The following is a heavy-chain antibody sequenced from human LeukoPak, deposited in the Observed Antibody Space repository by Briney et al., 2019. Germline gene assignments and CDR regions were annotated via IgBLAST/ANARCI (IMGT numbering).Heavy chain of an antibody. D-gene: IGHD6-13*01. CDR1: GFTFSGSA. CDR2: IRSKGDSYAT. Sequence: GGSLRLSCAASGFTFSGSAMHWVRQASGKGLEYIGRIRSKGDSYATVYAASVKGRFTISRDDSKNTAYLQMNSLKTEDTAVDYCTRNLPAAGGHPYYWGQGTLVIVSS. J-gene: IGHJ4*02. V-gene: IGHV3-73*01. CDR3: TRNLPAAGGHPYY.